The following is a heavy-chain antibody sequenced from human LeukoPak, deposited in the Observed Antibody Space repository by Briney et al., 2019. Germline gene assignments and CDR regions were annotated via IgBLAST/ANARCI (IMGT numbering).Heavy chain of an antibody. CDR1: EFTFSNYA. CDR3: ARDLIFAFDI. J-gene: IGHJ3*02. D-gene: IGHD3-9*01. CDR2: ISSGGGSI. V-gene: IGHV3-23*01. Sequence: PGGSLRLSCAASEFTFSNYAMNWVRQAPGKRPEWVSGISSGGGSIYYADSVKGRFTISRDNSKNTLYLQMNSLRAEDTAVYYCARDLIFAFDIWGQGTMVTVSS.